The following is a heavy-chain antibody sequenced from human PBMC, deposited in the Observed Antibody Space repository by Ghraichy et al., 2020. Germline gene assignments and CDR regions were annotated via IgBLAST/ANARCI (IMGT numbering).Heavy chain of an antibody. V-gene: IGHV2-70*01. CDR3: ARTRNFGSNFPSGMDV. CDR1: GFSLSTSGMC. CDR2: IDWDDDK. J-gene: IGHJ6*02. Sequence: SGPTLVKPTQTLTLTCTFSGFSLSTSGMCVSWIRQPPGKALEWLALIDWDDDKYYSTSLKTRLTISKDTSKNQVVLTMTNMDPVDTATYYCARTRNFGSNFPSGMDVWGQGTTVTVSS. D-gene: IGHD4-11*01.